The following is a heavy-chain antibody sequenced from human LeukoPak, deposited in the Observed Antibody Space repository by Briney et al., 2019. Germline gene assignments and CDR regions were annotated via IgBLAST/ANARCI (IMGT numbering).Heavy chain of an antibody. CDR3: ASISRIAAAGTEFDY. CDR2: ISSNGGST. CDR1: GFTFSSYA. V-gene: IGHV3-64*01. J-gene: IGHJ4*02. Sequence: AGSLRLSCAASGFTFSSYAKHWVRQAPGKGLEYFSAISSNGGSTYYANSVKGRFTISRDNSKNTLYLQMGSLRAEEMAVYYCASISRIAAAGTEFDYWGQGILVTVSS. D-gene: IGHD6-13*01.